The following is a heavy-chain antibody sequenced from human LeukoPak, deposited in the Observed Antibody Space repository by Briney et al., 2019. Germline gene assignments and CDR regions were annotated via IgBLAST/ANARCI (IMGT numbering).Heavy chain of an antibody. CDR1: GGSISSYY. CDR2: IYYIGST. D-gene: IGHD3-10*01. J-gene: IGHJ3*02. CDR3: ARATYYYGSGSLPYDAFDI. Sequence: PSEALSLTCTVCGGSISSYYWSWIRQPPGKGLEWIGYIYYIGSTNYNPSLKSRVTISVDTSKNQFSLKLSSVTAADTAVYYCARATYYYGSGSLPYDAFDIWGQGTMVTVSS. V-gene: IGHV4-59*01.